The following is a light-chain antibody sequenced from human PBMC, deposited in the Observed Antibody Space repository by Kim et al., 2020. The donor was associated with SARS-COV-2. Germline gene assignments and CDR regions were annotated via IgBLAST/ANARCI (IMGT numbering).Light chain of an antibody. CDR2: EVS. Sequence: QSALTQPPSASGSPGQSVTISCTGTSSDVGGYNFVSWYQQHPGKASKLMIYEVSNRPSGVPDRFSGSKSGNTASLTVSGLQAEDEADYYCSSYAAISNFVFGTGTKVTVL. V-gene: IGLV2-8*01. J-gene: IGLJ1*01. CDR3: SSYAAISNFV. CDR1: SSDVGGYNF.